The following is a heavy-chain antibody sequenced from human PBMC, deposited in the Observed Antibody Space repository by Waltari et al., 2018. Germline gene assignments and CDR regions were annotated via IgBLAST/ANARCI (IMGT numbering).Heavy chain of an antibody. V-gene: IGHV1-69*02. CDR2: IIPILGIA. D-gene: IGHD4-17*01. J-gene: IGHJ4*02. CDR3: ATTPDYGDFYFDY. Sequence: APGQGLEWMRMIIPILGIANYAQKFQGRVTITADESTSTAYMELSSLRSEDTAVYYCATTPDYGDFYFDYWGQGTLVTVSS.